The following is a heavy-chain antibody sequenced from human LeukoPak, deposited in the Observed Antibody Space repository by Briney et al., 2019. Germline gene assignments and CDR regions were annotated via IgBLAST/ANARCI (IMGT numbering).Heavy chain of an antibody. D-gene: IGHD3-16*01. CDR3: ARDHYVDAFDI. CDR1: GFTFSSHW. J-gene: IGHJ3*02. CDR2: INSDGSST. V-gene: IGHV3-74*01. Sequence: GGSLRPSCAASGFTFSSHWMHWVRQAPGKGLVWVSRINSDGSSTSYADSVKGRFTISRDNAKNTLYLQMNSLRAEDTAVYYCARDHYVDAFDIWGQGTMVTVSS.